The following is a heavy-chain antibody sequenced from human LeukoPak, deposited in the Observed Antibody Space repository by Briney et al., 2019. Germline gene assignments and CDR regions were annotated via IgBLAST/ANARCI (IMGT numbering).Heavy chain of an antibody. CDR3: ARAVDQDFDY. Sequence: ASVKVSCKTSGFSITDYFMHWVRQAPEQGLEWTGMINPSDGFTRQAQKFEGRVTITSDTSTSTVYMEMSSLTSEDTAVYYCARAVDQDFDYGGQGTLVTVSS. CDR2: INPSDGFT. D-gene: IGHD3/OR15-3a*01. CDR1: GFSITDYF. V-gene: IGHV1-46*01. J-gene: IGHJ4*02.